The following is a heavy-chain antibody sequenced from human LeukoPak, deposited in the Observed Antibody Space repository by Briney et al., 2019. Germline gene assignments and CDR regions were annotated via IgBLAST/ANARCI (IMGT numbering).Heavy chain of an antibody. V-gene: IGHV3-30*02. CDR1: GFTFSRYG. J-gene: IGHJ6*03. CDR3: AKASYGSESYYYYYMDL. CDR2: IRYDGSKK. Sequence: PGGSLRLSCAASGFTFSRYGMHWIRQAPGKGLEWVTFIRYDGSKKDNGDSVKGRFTISRANSKNTLYLLMNSLSAEDTPLYYCAKASYGSESYYYYYMDLWGKGTTVTVSS. D-gene: IGHD3-10*01.